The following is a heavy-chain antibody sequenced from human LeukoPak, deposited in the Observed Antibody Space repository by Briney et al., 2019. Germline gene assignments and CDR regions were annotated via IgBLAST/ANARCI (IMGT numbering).Heavy chain of an antibody. V-gene: IGHV3-53*01. Sequence: GGSLRLSCAVSGFTVYSNYMSWVRQAPGKGLEWVAIIYRRGSTYYADSVEGRFTISRDNSENIVYLQMNNLRVDDTAVYYCARDRDPDNASNYFDYWGQATLVTVSS. D-gene: IGHD1-14*01. CDR1: GFTVYSNY. CDR3: ARDRDPDNASNYFDY. J-gene: IGHJ4*02. CDR2: IYRRGST.